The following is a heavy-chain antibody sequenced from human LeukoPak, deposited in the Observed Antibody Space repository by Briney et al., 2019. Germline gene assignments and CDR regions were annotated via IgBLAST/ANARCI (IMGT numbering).Heavy chain of an antibody. D-gene: IGHD3-10*01. CDR2: ISYDGSNK. V-gene: IGHV3-30*01. CDR1: GFTFSSYA. CDR3: ASDYYGSGSQHDKTIDY. Sequence: GRSLRLSCAASGFTFSSYAMHWARQAPGKGLEGVAVISYDGSNKYYADSVKGRFTISRDNSKNTLYLQMNSLRAEDTAVYYCASDYYGSGSQHDKTIDYWGQGTLVTVSS. J-gene: IGHJ4*02.